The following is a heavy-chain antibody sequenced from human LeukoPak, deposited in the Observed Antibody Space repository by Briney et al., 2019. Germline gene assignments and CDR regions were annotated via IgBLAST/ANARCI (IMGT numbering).Heavy chain of an antibody. Sequence: GGSLRLSCAASGFTFSSYWMSWVRQAPGKGLEWVANIKQDGSEKYYMDSVKGRFTISRDNAKNSLYLQMNSLRAEDTAVYYCARDGLWFGELLTNYFDYWGQGTLVTVSS. CDR3: ARDGLWFGELLTNYFDY. CDR1: GFTFSSYW. J-gene: IGHJ4*02. CDR2: IKQDGSEK. D-gene: IGHD3-10*01. V-gene: IGHV3-7*01.